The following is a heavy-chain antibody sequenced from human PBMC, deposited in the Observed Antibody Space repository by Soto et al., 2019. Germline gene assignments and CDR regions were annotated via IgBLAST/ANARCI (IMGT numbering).Heavy chain of an antibody. CDR3: ARDKGTQQILEWSPLDI. V-gene: IGHV3-20*01. J-gene: IGHJ3*02. Sequence: EVQLVESGGGVVRPGGSLRLSCAASGFTFDDYGMSWVRQAPGKGLEWVSGINWNGGRTGYADSVKGRFTISRDNAKNSLYLQMNSLRAEDTALYHCARDKGTQQILEWSPLDIWGQGTMVTVSS. CDR2: INWNGGRT. D-gene: IGHD3-3*01. CDR1: GFTFDDYG.